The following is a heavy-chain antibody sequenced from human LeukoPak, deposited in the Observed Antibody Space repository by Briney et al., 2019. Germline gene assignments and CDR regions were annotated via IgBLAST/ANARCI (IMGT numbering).Heavy chain of an antibody. V-gene: IGHV3-7*01. J-gene: IGHJ5*02. CDR2: IKQDGSEK. CDR3: ARESYYYGSGSYYNPYNWFDP. CDR1: GFTFSSYW. Sequence: PGGSLRLSCAASGFTFSSYWMSWVRQAPGKGLEWVANIKQDGSEKYYVDSVKGRFTISRDNAKNSLYLQMNSLRAEDTAVYYCARESYYYGSGSYYNPYNWFDPWGQGTLVTVSS. D-gene: IGHD3-10*01.